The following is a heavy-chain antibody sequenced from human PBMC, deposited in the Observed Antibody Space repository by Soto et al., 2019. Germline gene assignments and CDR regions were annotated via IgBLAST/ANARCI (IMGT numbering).Heavy chain of an antibody. CDR1: GGSISSGGYY. CDR2: IYYSGST. V-gene: IGHV4-31*03. D-gene: IGHD3-22*01. J-gene: IGHJ5*02. CDR3: ARYYYDSSGYQADGNWFDP. Sequence: PSETLSLTCTVSGGSISSGGYYWSWIRQHPGKGLEWIGYIYYSGSTYYNPSLKSRVTISVDTSKNQFSLKLSSVTAADTAVYYCARYYYDSSGYQADGNWFDPWGQGTLVTVSS.